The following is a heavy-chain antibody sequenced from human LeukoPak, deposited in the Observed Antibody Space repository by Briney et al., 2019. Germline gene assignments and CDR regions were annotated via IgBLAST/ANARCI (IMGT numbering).Heavy chain of an antibody. CDR1: GFTFSSFG. CDR2: IWYDGSNK. Sequence: GGSLRLSCAASGFTFSSFGMHWVRQAPGKGLEWVAVIWYDGSNKYYADSVKGRFTISRDNAKNSLYLQMNSLRAEDTAVYYCARGGETYSSSWYLELDYWGQGTLVTVSS. D-gene: IGHD6-13*01. J-gene: IGHJ4*02. V-gene: IGHV3-33*01. CDR3: ARGGETYSSSWYLELDY.